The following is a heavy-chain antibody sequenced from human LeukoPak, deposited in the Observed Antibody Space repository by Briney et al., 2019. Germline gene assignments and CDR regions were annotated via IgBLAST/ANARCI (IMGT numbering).Heavy chain of an antibody. CDR3: AILPIVVVPAVRQNLDY. CDR1: GFIFGDYA. J-gene: IGHJ4*02. D-gene: IGHD2-2*01. V-gene: IGHV3-23*01. CDR2: ISGSGGNT. Sequence: PGGSLRLSCTASGFIFGDYAMTWVRQAPGKGLEWVASISGSGGNTYHADSVKGRFTISRDNSKNTVFLEMNSLRADDTAVYYCAILPIVVVPAVRQNLDYWGQGTLVTVTS.